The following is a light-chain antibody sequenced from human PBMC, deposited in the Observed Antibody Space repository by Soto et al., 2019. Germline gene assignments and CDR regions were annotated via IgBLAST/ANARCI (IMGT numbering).Light chain of an antibody. CDR3: GAWDSSLSAV. V-gene: IGLV1-51*01. Sequence: QSVLPQPHSVSAAPGQKVTISCSGSSSNIGNNYVSWYQQLPGTAPKLLIYDNNKRPSGIPDRFSGSKSGTSATLGITGLQTGDEADYYCGAWDSSLSAVFGGGTKLTVL. CDR1: SSNIGNNY. CDR2: DNN. J-gene: IGLJ2*01.